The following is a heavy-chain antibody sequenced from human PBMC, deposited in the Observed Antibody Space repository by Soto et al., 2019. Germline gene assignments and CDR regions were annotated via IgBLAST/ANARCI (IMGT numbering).Heavy chain of an antibody. CDR1: GYTFTSYD. V-gene: IGHV1-8*01. Sequence: GASVKVSCKASGYTFTSYDINWVRQATGQGLEWVGWMNPNSGNTGYAQKFQGRVTMTRNTSISTAYMELSSLRSEDTAVYYCARNYPRSSHLRPGHYYYGMDVWGQGTTVTVSS. J-gene: IGHJ6*02. CDR3: ARNYPRSSHLRPGHYYYGMDV. D-gene: IGHD6-13*01. CDR2: MNPNSGNT.